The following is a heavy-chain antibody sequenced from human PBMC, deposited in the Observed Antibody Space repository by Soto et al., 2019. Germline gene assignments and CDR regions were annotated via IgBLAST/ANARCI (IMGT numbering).Heavy chain of an antibody. V-gene: IGHV3-30-3*01. CDR1: GFTFSSYA. Sequence: QVQLVESGGGVVQPGRSLRLSCAASGFTFSSYAMHWVRQAPGKGLEWGAVISYDGSNKYYADSVKGRFTISRDNSKNTLYLQMNSLRAEDTAVYYCARDRMVRGVIIPTDYWGQGTLVTVSS. CDR3: ARDRMVRGVIIPTDY. CDR2: ISYDGSNK. J-gene: IGHJ4*02. D-gene: IGHD3-10*01.